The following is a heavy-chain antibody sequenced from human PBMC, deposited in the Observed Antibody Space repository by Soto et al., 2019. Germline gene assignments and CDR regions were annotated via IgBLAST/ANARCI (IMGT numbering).Heavy chain of an antibody. CDR2: ISGSGGST. D-gene: IGHD6-19*01. J-gene: IGHJ4*02. CDR1: GFTFSSYA. V-gene: IGHV3-23*01. CDR3: AKDTQWLVRVLVDY. Sequence: GGSLRLSCAASGFTFSSYAMSWVRQAPGKGLEWVSAISGSGGSTYYADSVKGRFTISRDNSKNTLYLQMNSLRAEDTAVYYCAKDTQWLVRVLVDYWGQGTLVTVSS.